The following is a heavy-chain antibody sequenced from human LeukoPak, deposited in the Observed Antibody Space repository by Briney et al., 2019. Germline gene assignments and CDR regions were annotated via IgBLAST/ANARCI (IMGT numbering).Heavy chain of an antibody. J-gene: IGHJ4*02. D-gene: IGHD3/OR15-3a*01. CDR1: GVSISSSNSY. Sequence: SETLSLTCTVSGVSISSSNSYWGWIRQPPGKELEWIVSIYYSGNTYYNASLKSQVCISIDTTKNQFSLRLTSVTAADTAVYYCARQTGSGLFILPGGQGTLVTVSS. CDR3: ARQTGSGLFILP. CDR2: IYYSGNT. V-gene: IGHV4-39*01.